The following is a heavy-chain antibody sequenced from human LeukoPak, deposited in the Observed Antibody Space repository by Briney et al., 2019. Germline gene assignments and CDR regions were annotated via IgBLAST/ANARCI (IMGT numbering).Heavy chain of an antibody. J-gene: IGHJ5*02. V-gene: IGHV4-34*01. Sequence: KPSETLSLTCAVYGGSFSGYYWSWIRQPPGKGLEWIGEINHSGSTNYNPSLKSRVTISVDTSKNQFSLKLGSVTAADTAVYYCARVHRIMITFGGVIGRNWFDPWGQGTLVTVSS. CDR1: GGSFSGYY. CDR3: ARVHRIMITFGGVIGRNWFDP. D-gene: IGHD3-16*02. CDR2: INHSGST.